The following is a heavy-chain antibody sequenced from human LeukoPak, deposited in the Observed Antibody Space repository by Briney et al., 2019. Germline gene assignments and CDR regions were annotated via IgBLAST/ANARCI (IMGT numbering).Heavy chain of an antibody. CDR2: EQDGSQK. Sequence: EQDGSQKNYVDSVKGRFSISRDNAKKSLYLQMNSLRDEDTAVYYCARGGTYDIWGPGTRVTVSS. V-gene: IGHV3-7*01. J-gene: IGHJ3*02. CDR3: ARGGTYDI.